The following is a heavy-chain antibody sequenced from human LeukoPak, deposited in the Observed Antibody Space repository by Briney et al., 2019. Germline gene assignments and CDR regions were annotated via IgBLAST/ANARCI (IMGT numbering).Heavy chain of an antibody. D-gene: IGHD3-10*01. Sequence: ALVKVSCKASGYTFTSYYMHWVRQAPGQGLEWMGIINPSGGSTSYAQKFQGRVTMTRDTSTSTVYMELSSLRSEDTAVYYCAREDGSAAFDIWGQGTMVTVSS. CDR2: INPSGGST. CDR3: AREDGSAAFDI. CDR1: GYTFTSYY. V-gene: IGHV1-46*01. J-gene: IGHJ3*02.